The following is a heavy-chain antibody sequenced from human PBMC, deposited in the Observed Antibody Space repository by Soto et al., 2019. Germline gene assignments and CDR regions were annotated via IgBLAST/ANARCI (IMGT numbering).Heavy chain of an antibody. Sequence: PGGSLRLSCAASGFTFSSYWMHWVRQAPGKGLVWVSHINSDGSSTSYADSVKGRFTISRDNAKNSLYLQMNSLRPEDTALYYCTKARLWGGDGYNSYYYNAMDVWGQGTTVTVSS. CDR1: GFTFSSYW. CDR2: INSDGSST. J-gene: IGHJ6*02. V-gene: IGHV3-74*01. D-gene: IGHD3-16*01. CDR3: TKARLWGGDGYNSYYYNAMDV.